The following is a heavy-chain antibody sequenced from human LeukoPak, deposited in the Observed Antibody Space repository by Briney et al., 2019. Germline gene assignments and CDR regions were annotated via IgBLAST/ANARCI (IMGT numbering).Heavy chain of an antibody. J-gene: IGHJ4*02. Sequence: SETLSLTCTVSGGSISSYQWSWIRQPAGKGPEWIGRIYPSESAIYSPSLKSRVTMSVDTSKKQFSLKVRSVTAADTAVYYCASTAVAGIFNYWGQGTLVTVSS. CDR3: ASTAVAGIFNY. CDR2: IYPSESA. D-gene: IGHD6-19*01. CDR1: GGSISSYQ. V-gene: IGHV4-4*07.